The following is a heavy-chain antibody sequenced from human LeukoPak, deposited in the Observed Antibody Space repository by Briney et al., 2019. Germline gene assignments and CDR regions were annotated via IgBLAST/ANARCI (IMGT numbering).Heavy chain of an antibody. CDR3: ARDIQDCSGGSCRQFPRNYFDY. D-gene: IGHD2-15*01. CDR1: GFTFSSFG. V-gene: IGHV3-33*01. CDR2: VWYNGRID. J-gene: IGHJ4*02. Sequence: GSLRLSCAASGFTFSSFGMHWVRQAPDKGLEWVAVVWYNGRIDYYVDSVKGRFTISRDNSKNTLYLQVNSLRVEDTAVYYCARDIQDCSGGSCRQFPRNYFDYWGQGTLVTVSS.